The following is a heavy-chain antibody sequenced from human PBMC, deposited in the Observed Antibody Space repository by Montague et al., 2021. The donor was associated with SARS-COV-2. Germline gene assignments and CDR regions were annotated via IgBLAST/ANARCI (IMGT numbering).Heavy chain of an antibody. CDR2: ISYDGSNK. CDR3: ARDLTYYDILTGYFAESPHYYYYYGMDV. V-gene: IGHV3-30*03. Sequence: SLRLSCAASGFTFSSYSMNWVRQAPGKGLEWVAVISYDGSNKYYADSVKGRFTISRDNSKNTLYLQMNSLGAEDTAVYYCARDLTYYDILTGYFAESPHYYYYYGMDVWGQGTTVTVSS. J-gene: IGHJ6*02. D-gene: IGHD3-9*01. CDR1: GFTFSSYS.